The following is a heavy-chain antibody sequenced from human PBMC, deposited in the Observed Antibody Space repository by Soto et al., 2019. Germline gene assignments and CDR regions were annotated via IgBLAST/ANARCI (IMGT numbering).Heavy chain of an antibody. D-gene: IGHD6-19*01. CDR3: AKDLSSSGWCFVY. CDR2: ISWDGGST. CDR1: GFTFDDYT. J-gene: IGHJ4*02. Sequence: ESGGVVVQPGGSLRLSCAASGFTFDDYTMYWVRQAPGKGLEWVSLISWDGGSTYSADSVKGRFTISRDNSKNSLYLQMNSLRTEDTALYYCAKDLSSSGWCFVYWGQGTLVTVSS. V-gene: IGHV3-43*01.